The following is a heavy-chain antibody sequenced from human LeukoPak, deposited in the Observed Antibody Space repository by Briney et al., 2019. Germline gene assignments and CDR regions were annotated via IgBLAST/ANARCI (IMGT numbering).Heavy chain of an antibody. V-gene: IGHV1-69*04. CDR2: IIPILGIA. CDR1: GGTFSSYA. D-gene: IGHD2-2*01. CDR3: AKSPYCSSTSCDAFDI. J-gene: IGHJ3*02. Sequence: SAKVSCKASGGTFSSYAISWVRQAPGQGLEWMGRIIPILGIANYAQKFQGRVTITADKSTSTAYMELSSLRSEDTAVYYCAKSPYCSSTSCDAFDIWGQGTMVTVSS.